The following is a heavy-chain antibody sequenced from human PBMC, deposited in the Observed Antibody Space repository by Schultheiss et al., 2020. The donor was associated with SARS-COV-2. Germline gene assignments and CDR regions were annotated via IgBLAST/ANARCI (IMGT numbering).Heavy chain of an antibody. D-gene: IGHD6-13*01. CDR1: GFTFSSYA. Sequence: GGSLRLSCAGSGFTFSSYAMHWVRQAPGKGLEWVSSISSSSSYIYYADSVKGRFTISRDNAKNSLYLQMNSLRAEDTAVYYCARDGAAAGTAEYWGQGTLVTVSS. V-gene: IGHV3-21*01. CDR3: ARDGAAAGTAEY. J-gene: IGHJ4*02. CDR2: ISSSSSYI.